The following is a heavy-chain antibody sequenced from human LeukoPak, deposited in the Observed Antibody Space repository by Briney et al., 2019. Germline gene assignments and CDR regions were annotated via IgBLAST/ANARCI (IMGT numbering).Heavy chain of an antibody. Sequence: SETLSLTCAVYGGSFSGYYWSWIRQPPGKGLEWIGEINHSGSTNYNPSLKSRVTISVDTSKNQFSLKLNSVTAADTAVYYCARVGSGYSYGPFDYWGQGTLVTVSS. D-gene: IGHD5-18*01. V-gene: IGHV4-34*01. CDR1: GGSFSGYY. CDR2: INHSGST. J-gene: IGHJ4*02. CDR3: ARVGSGYSYGPFDY.